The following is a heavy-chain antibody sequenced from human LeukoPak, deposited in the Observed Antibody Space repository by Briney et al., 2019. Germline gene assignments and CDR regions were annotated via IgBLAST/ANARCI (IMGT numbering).Heavy chain of an antibody. Sequence: PSQTLSLTSTVSGGSISSGGYYWSWIRQPPGKGLEWIGYIYHSGSTYYNPSLKSRVTISVDRSKNQFSLKLSSVTAADTAVYYCARESVGYCSSTSGYNTFAHYWGQGTLVTVSS. CDR2: IYHSGST. CDR3: ARESVGYCSSTSGYNTFAHY. J-gene: IGHJ4*02. D-gene: IGHD2-2*02. V-gene: IGHV4-30-2*01. CDR1: GGSISSGGYY.